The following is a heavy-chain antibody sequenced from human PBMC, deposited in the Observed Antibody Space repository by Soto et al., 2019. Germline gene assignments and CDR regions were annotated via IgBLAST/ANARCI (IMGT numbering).Heavy chain of an antibody. CDR3: AKDIYYYDSSGPPAY. D-gene: IGHD3-22*01. Sequence: GGSLRLSCAASGFTFSSYAMSWVRQAPGKGLEWVSAISGSGGSTYYADSVKGRFTISRDNSKNTLYLQMNSLRAEDTAVYYCAKDIYYYDSSGPPAYWGQGTMVTVYS. V-gene: IGHV3-23*01. CDR1: GFTFSSYA. CDR2: ISGSGGST. J-gene: IGHJ4*02.